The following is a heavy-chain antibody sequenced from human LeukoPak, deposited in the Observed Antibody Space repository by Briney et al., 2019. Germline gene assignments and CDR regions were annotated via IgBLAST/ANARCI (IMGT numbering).Heavy chain of an antibody. J-gene: IGHJ4*02. CDR2: ISYDGSNK. CDR1: GFTFSSYG. V-gene: IGHV3-30*03. D-gene: IGHD5-24*01. Sequence: GGSLRLSCAASGFTFSSYGMHWVRQAPGKGLEWVAVISYDGSNKYYADSVKGRFTISRDNSKNTLYLQMNSLRAEDTAVYYCARDAPRDGYNYYFDYWGQGTLVTVSS. CDR3: ARDAPRDGYNYYFDY.